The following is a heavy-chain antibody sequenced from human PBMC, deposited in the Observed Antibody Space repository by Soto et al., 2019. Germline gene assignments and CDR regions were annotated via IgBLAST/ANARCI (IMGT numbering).Heavy chain of an antibody. D-gene: IGHD3-3*01. CDR3: ARGVTVFGLVSRFWFDP. J-gene: IGHJ5*02. CDR2: IYNSGIT. Sequence: SGTLSLTCTVSGGSISSGDYAWSWVRQSPGKGLEWIGHIYNSGITYYNPSLKSRVVISIDTSRNQFSLRLNSLTAADRAVYFCARGVTVFGLVSRFWFDPWGQGTVVTVSS. V-gene: IGHV4-30-4*01. CDR1: GGSISSGDYA.